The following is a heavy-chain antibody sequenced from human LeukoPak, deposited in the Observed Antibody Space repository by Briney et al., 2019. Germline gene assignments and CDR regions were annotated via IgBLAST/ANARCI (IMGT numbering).Heavy chain of an antibody. Sequence: GASVKVSCKASGGTFSSYAISWVRQAPGQGLEWMGGIIPIFGTANYAQKLQGRVTMTTDTSTSTAYMELRSLRSDDTAVYYCARDLAVAGTFDYWGQGTLVTVSS. V-gene: IGHV1-69*05. D-gene: IGHD6-19*01. CDR3: ARDLAVAGTFDY. J-gene: IGHJ4*02. CDR2: IIPIFGTA. CDR1: GGTFSSYA.